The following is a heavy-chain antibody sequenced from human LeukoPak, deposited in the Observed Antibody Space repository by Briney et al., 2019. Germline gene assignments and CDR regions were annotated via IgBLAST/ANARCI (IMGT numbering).Heavy chain of an antibody. CDR2: MNPNSGNT. CDR1: GYTFTSYD. J-gene: IGHJ5*02. D-gene: IGHD3-9*01. CDR3: ARVHWEYYDILTGYYTQNWFDP. Sequence: ASVKVSCKASGYTFTSYDINWVRQATGQGLEWMGWMNPNSGNTGYAQKFQGRVTMTRNTSISTAYMELSSLRSEDTAVYYCARVHWEYYDILTGYYTQNWFDPWGQGTLVTVSS. V-gene: IGHV1-8*01.